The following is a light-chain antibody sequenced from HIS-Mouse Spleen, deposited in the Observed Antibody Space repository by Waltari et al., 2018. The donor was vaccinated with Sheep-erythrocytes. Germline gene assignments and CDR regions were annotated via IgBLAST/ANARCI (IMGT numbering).Light chain of an antibody. Sequence: QSALTQPPSASGSPGQSVTISCTGTSIDVGGYNYVPLYQQHPGKAPKPMIYEVSKRPSGVPDRFSGSKSGNTASLTVSGLQAEDEADYYCSSYAGSNNWVFGGGTKLTVL. CDR3: SSYAGSNNWV. CDR2: EVS. J-gene: IGLJ3*02. V-gene: IGLV2-8*01. CDR1: SIDVGGYNY.